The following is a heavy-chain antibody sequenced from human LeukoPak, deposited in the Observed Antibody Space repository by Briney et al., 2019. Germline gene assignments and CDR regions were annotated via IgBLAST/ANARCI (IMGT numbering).Heavy chain of an antibody. CDR1: GFTFSTYA. CDR3: ARERAGTRSIAYYFDY. Sequence: PGRSLRLSRAASGFTFSTYAMHWVRQAPGKGLVWVAVISYDESNKYYADSVKGRFTISRDTSNNTLYLQMNSLSAEDTAVYYCARERAGTRSIAYYFDYWGQGTLVTVSS. J-gene: IGHJ4*02. CDR2: ISYDESNK. V-gene: IGHV3-30-3*01. D-gene: IGHD6-6*01.